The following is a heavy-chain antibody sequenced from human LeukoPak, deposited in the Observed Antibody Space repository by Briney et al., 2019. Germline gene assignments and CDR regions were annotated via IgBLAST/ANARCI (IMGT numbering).Heavy chain of an antibody. J-gene: IGHJ5*02. V-gene: IGHV4-39*01. CDR1: GGSISSSTYF. D-gene: IGHD2-2*01. Sequence: SETLSLTCTVSGGSISSSTYFWGWIRQPPGKGLEWLGVIYYSGTTYYNPSLKSRVTISVDTSKNQFSLKLSSVTAADTAVYYCARRGLYGSSPFDPWGQGTLVTVSS. CDR3: ARRGLYGSSPFDP. CDR2: IYYSGTT.